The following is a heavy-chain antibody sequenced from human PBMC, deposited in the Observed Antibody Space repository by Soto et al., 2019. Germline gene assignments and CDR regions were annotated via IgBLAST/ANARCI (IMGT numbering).Heavy chain of an antibody. CDR1: GFTFNSYG. J-gene: IGHJ4*02. CDR3: ARGLPGEPLVPDY. Sequence: GGSLRLSCAASGFTFNSYGMHWVRQAPGKGLEWVAVIWYDGNNKYYADSVKGRFTISRDNSKNTLYLQINSLRAEDTAVYYCARGLPGEPLVPDYWGQGTLVTVSS. CDR2: IWYDGNNK. V-gene: IGHV3-33*01. D-gene: IGHD1-26*01.